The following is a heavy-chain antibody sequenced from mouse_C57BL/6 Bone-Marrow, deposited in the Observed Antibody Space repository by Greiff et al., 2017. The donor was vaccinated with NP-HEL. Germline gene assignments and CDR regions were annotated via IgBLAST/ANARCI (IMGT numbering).Heavy chain of an antibody. CDR3: AREGSYYGSSYENYFDY. V-gene: IGHV1-66*01. D-gene: IGHD1-1*01. Sequence: VQLQESGPELVKPGASVKISCKASGYSFTSYYIHWVKQRPGQGLEWIGWIYPGSGNTKYNEKFKGKATLTADTSSSTAYMQLSSLTSEDSAVYYCAREGSYYGSSYENYFDYWGQGTTLTVSS. CDR2: IYPGSGNT. J-gene: IGHJ2*01. CDR1: GYSFTSYY.